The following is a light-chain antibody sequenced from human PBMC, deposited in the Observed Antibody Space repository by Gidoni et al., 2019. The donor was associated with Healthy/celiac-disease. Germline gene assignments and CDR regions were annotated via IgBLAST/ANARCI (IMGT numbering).Light chain of an antibody. J-gene: IGLJ2*01. CDR1: SSDVGGYNY. CDR3: SSYAGSPVV. Sequence: QSALTQPPSASGSPGQSVTISCTGTSSDVGGYNYVSWYQQPPGKAHKLMIYEVSKRPSGVPARFSGSKSGNTASLTVSGLQAEDEADYYCSSYAGSPVVFGGGTKLTVL. V-gene: IGLV2-8*01. CDR2: EVS.